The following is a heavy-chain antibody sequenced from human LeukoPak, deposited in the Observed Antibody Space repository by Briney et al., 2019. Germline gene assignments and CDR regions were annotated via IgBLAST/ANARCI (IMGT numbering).Heavy chain of an antibody. CDR2: IRSKAYGGTT. D-gene: IGHD2-2*01. J-gene: IGHJ6*03. CDR3: TRELYVVVPAATYYYYYMDV. Sequence: GGPLRLSCTASGFTFGDYAMSWFRQAPGKGLEWVGFIRSKAYGGTTEYAASVKGRFTISRDDSKSIAYLQMNSLKTEDTAVYYCTRELYVVVPAATYYYYYMDVWGKGTTVTVSS. V-gene: IGHV3-49*03. CDR1: GFTFGDYA.